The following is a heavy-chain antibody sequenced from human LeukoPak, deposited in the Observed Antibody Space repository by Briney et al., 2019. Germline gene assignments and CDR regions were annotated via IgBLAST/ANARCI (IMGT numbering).Heavy chain of an antibody. CDR1: GFTFSNYW. J-gene: IGHJ4*01. CDR2: SDGGGSST. Sequence: GGSLRLSCAASGFTFSNYWMHWVRQVPGKGLVWVSRSDGGGSSTSYADSVKGRFSISRDNAKSILYLQMNSLRAEGTAVYYCARGPGSSGGAYVGDYWGHGTLVTVSS. CDR3: ARGPGSSGGAYVGDY. D-gene: IGHD3-22*01. V-gene: IGHV3-74*01.